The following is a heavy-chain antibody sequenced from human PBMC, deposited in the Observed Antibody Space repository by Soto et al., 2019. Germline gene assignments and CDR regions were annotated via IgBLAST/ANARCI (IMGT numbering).Heavy chain of an antibody. Sequence: PGGSLRLSCAASGFTFSSYAMSWVRQAPGKGLQWVSYISGTTGNTGYADSVKGRFTISRDTSKSTLYLQLNSLRAEDTAVYYCAKNHNGVNTEFDYWGQGTLVTVSS. CDR1: GFTFSSYA. CDR3: AKNHNGVNTEFDY. J-gene: IGHJ4*02. CDR2: ISGTTGNT. V-gene: IGHV3-23*01. D-gene: IGHD1-1*01.